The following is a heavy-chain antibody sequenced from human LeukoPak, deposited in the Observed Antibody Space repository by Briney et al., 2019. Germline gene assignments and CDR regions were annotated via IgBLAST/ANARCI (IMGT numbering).Heavy chain of an antibody. CDR2: ISYDGSNK. J-gene: IGHJ4*02. CDR3: ARGGSGSYYPY. V-gene: IGHV3-30-3*01. CDR1: GFTFSSYA. Sequence: GRSLRLSCAASGFTFSSYAMHWVRQAPGKGLEWVAVISYDGSNKYYADSVKGRFTISRDNSKNTLYLQMNSLRAEDTAVYYCARGGSGSYYPYWGQGTLVSVSS. D-gene: IGHD3-10*01.